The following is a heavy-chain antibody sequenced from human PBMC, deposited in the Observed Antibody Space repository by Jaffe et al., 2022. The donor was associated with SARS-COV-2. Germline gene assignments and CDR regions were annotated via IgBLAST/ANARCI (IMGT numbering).Heavy chain of an antibody. CDR1: GGSISSGDYY. V-gene: IGHV4-30-4*01. D-gene: IGHD6-6*01. J-gene: IGHJ4*02. Sequence: QVQLQESGPGLVKPSQTLSLTCTVSGGSISSGDYYWSWIRQPPGKGLEWIGYIYYSGSTYYNPSLKSRVTISVDTSKNQFSLKLSSVTAADTAVYYCATYRESIAARRPSAYFDYWGQGTLVTVSS. CDR2: IYYSGST. CDR3: ATYRESIAARRPSAYFDY.